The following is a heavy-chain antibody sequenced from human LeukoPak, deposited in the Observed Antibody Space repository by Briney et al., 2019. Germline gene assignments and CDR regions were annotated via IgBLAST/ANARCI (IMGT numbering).Heavy chain of an antibody. D-gene: IGHD3-10*01. J-gene: IGHJ4*02. Sequence: SETLSLTCAVYGGSFSGYYWSWIRQPPGKGLEWIGEINHSGSTNYNPSLKSRVTISVDTSKNQFSLKLSSVTAADTAVYYCARVITMVRGGQGYFDYWGQGTLVTVSS. CDR2: INHSGST. V-gene: IGHV4-34*01. CDR1: GGSFSGYY. CDR3: ARVITMVRGGQGYFDY.